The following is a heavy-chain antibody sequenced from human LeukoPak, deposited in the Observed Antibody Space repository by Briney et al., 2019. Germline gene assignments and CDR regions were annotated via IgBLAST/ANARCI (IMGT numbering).Heavy chain of an antibody. D-gene: IGHD3-3*01. V-gene: IGHV3-66*02. J-gene: IGHJ4*02. CDR3: AGVERFLESYYFDY. CDR2: IFSGGTT. CDR1: GFTFSTNY. Sequence: PGGSLRLSCAASGFTFSTNYMTWVRQAPGKGLEWVSIIFSGGTTYYSDSVKGGFTISRDSSRNTLYLQMNSLRTEDTAVYYCAGVERFLESYYFDYWGQGTLVTVST.